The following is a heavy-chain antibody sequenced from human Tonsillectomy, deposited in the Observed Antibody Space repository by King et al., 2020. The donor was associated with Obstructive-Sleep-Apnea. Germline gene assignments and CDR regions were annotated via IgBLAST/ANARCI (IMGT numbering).Heavy chain of an antibody. V-gene: IGHV1-69*01. J-gene: IGHJ6*02. CDR3: ARDPPIVVVVAATPYYGMDV. Sequence: QLVQSGAEVKKPGSSVKVSCKASGGTFSSYAISWVRQAPGQGLEWMGGIIPIFGTANYAQKFQGRVTITADESTSTAYMELGSLRSEDTAVYYCARDPPIVVVVAATPYYGMDVWGQGTTVTVSS. CDR1: GGTFSSYA. D-gene: IGHD2-15*01. CDR2: IIPIFGTA.